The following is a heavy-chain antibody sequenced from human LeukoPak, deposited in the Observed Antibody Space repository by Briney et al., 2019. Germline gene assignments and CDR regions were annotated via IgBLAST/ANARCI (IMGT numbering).Heavy chain of an antibody. V-gene: IGHV4-39*07. D-gene: IGHD6-13*01. CDR3: ASYSSSWYYFDY. Sequence: SETLSLTCTVSGDSTSSSSYYWGWIRQPPGKGLEWIGSIYYSGSTYYNPSLKSRVTISVDTSKNQFSLKLSSVTAADTAVYYCASYSSSWYYFDYWGQGTLVTVSS. CDR1: GDSTSSSSYY. J-gene: IGHJ4*02. CDR2: IYYSGST.